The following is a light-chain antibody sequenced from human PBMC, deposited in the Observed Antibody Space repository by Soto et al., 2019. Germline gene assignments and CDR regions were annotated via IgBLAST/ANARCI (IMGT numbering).Light chain of an antibody. CDR1: QSVSSN. CDR2: SAS. CDR3: QQYGYSFWT. V-gene: IGKV3-20*01. J-gene: IGKJ1*01. Sequence: EIVMTQSPATLSVSPGERVTLSCRASQSVSSNLAWYQQKPGQAPRLLIYSASSRATGIPDRFSGSGSGTDYTLTISRLEPEDFAVYYCQQYGYSFWTFGQGTKVDIK.